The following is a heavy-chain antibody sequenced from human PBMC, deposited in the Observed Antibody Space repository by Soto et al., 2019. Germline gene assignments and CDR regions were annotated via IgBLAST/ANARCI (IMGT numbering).Heavy chain of an antibody. V-gene: IGHV1-69*13. CDR2: IIPIFGTA. CDR3: ARVCSSSLYYYGMHV. J-gene: IGHJ6*02. D-gene: IGHD6-13*01. Sequence: GASVKVSCKASGGTFSSYAISWVRQAPGQGLEWMGGIIPIFGTANYAQKFQGRVTITADESTSTAYMELSSLRSEDTAVYYCARVCSSSLYYYGMHVCGQGTTVTVSS. CDR1: GGTFSSYA.